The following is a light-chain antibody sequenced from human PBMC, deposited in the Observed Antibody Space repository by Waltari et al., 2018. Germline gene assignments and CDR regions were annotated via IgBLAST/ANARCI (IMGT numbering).Light chain of an antibody. CDR2: DVS. J-gene: IGLJ1*01. CDR3: SSYTSSSTPWV. CDR1: SSDVGGYNY. V-gene: IGLV2-14*03. Sequence: QSALTQPASVSGSPGQSITISCTGTSSDVGGYNYVSWYQQHPGKAPKLLIYDVSKRPSGFSNRFSGSKSGNTASLTISGLQAEDEADYYCSSYTSSSTPWVFGTGTKVTVL.